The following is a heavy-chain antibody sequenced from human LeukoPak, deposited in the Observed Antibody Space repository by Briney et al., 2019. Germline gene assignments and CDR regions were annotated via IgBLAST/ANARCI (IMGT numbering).Heavy chain of an antibody. J-gene: IGHJ4*02. V-gene: IGHV3-23*01. CDR3: AKCTVVTPDYFDY. Sequence: SGGSLRLSCAVSGFTFGIYAMTWVRQAPGRGLEWVSTISGSGGSTYYADSVKGRFTISRDNSKNTLYLQMNSLRAEDTAVYYCAKCTVVTPDYFDYWGQGTLVTVSS. CDR1: GFTFGIYA. CDR2: ISGSGGST. D-gene: IGHD4-23*01.